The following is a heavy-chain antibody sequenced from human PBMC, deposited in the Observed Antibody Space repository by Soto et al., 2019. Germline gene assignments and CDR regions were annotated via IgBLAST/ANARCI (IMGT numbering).Heavy chain of an antibody. CDR1: GGTFSSYA. CDR3: ARVEPVDTAMVGGAYWFDP. D-gene: IGHD5-18*01. V-gene: IGHV1-69*13. CDR2: ITPIFGTA. J-gene: IGHJ5*02. Sequence: SVKVSCKASGGTFSSYAISWVRQAPGQGLEWMGGITPIFGTANYAQKFQGRVTITADESTSTAYMELSSLRSEDTAVYYCARVEPVDTAMVGGAYWFDPWGQGTLVTVSS.